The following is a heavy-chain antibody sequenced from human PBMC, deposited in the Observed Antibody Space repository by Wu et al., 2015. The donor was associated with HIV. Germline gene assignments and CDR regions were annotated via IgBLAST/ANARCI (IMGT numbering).Heavy chain of an antibody. V-gene: IGHV1-2*02. Sequence: QVQLVQSGAEVKKPGASVKVSCKASGYTFTGYYIHWVRQAPGQGLEWMGEINPNSGGTNYAQKFQGRVTVTRDTSISTAYMELTRPRSDDTAVYYCARGGAAARNYYFDYWGQGTLVTVSS. J-gene: IGHJ4*02. CDR1: GYTFTGYY. CDR2: INPNSGGT. CDR3: ARGGAAARNYYFDY. D-gene: IGHD6-25*01.